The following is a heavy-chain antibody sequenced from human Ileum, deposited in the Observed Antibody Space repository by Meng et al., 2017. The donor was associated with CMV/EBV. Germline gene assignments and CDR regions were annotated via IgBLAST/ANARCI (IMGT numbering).Heavy chain of an antibody. J-gene: IGHJ4*02. V-gene: IGHV4-30-4*08. CDR2: VFYSGST. D-gene: IGHD4-17*01. Sequence: QVPLVESGPGLFKSSQARSLTCNVSGDSIISDDHYWSWIRQPPGKGLEWIGYVFYSGSTYYNPSLMSRVTISVDTSKNQFSLRLSSVTAADTAVYYCARELRYGDYYFDSWGQGTLVTVSS. CDR3: ARELRYGDYYFDS. CDR1: GDSIISDDHY.